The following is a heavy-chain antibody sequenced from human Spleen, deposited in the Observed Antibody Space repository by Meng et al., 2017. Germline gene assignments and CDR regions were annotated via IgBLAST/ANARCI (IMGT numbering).Heavy chain of an antibody. CDR3: ARGPTTMAHDFDY. CDR2: INHSGST. D-gene: IGHD4-11*01. CDR1: GGSISSGDYY. Sequence: SETLSLTCTVSGGSISSGDYYWSWIRQPPGKGLEWIGEINHSGSTNYNPSLESRATISVDTSQNNLSLKLSSVTAADSAVYYCARGPTTMAHDFDYWGQGTLVTVSS. J-gene: IGHJ4*02. V-gene: IGHV4-39*02.